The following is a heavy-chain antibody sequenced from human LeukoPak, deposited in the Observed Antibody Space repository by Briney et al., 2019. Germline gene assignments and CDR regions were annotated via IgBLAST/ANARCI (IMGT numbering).Heavy chain of an antibody. CDR3: AKQGVEAYYYDSSGYYYFDY. D-gene: IGHD3-22*01. V-gene: IGHV3-23*01. CDR1: GFTFSAYA. J-gene: IGHJ4*02. CDR2: ISGSGGST. Sequence: GSLRLSCAASGFTFSAYAITWVRQAPGKGLEWVSAISGSGGSTYYADSVEGRFTISRDNSKNTLYLQMNSLRAEDTAVYYCAKQGVEAYYYDSSGYYYFDYWGQGTLVTVSS.